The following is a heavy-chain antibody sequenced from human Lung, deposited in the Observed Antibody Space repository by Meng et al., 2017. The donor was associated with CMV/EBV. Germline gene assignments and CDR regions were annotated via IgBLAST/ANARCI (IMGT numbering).Heavy chain of an antibody. CDR2: SYPGDSDS. CDR3: ARRVRYCSSTNCYTLGFDY. Sequence: ESXKISRKASGYRFTSYWIGWVRQMPGKGLEWMGLSYPGDSDSRYSPSFQGQVTIPADKSINTAYLQWSSLKASDNAMYYCARRVRYCSSTNCYTLGFDYWXQGTLVTVSS. V-gene: IGHV5-51*01. CDR1: GYRFTSYW. J-gene: IGHJ4*02. D-gene: IGHD2-2*02.